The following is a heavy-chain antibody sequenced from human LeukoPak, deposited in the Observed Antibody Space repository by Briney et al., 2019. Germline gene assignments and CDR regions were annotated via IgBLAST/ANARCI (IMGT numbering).Heavy chain of an antibody. D-gene: IGHD5-12*01. CDR1: GGSISSSSYY. CDR3: ARQVYRTRFDY. J-gene: IGHJ4*02. Sequence: PSETLSLTCTVSGGSISSSSYYWGWIRQPPGKGLEWIGSIYYSGSTYYNPSLKSRVTISVDTSKNQFSLKLSSVTAADTAVYYCARQVYRTRFDYWGQGTLVTVSS. V-gene: IGHV4-39*01. CDR2: IYYSGST.